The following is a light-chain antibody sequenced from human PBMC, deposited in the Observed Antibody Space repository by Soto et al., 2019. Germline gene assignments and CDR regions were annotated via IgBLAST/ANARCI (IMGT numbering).Light chain of an antibody. CDR2: GAS. CDR3: QQYNNWPQT. Sequence: EIVMTQSPATLSVSPGERATLSCRASQSVSSNLAWYQQKPGQAPRLLFYGASTRATGFPVRFSGSGSGTDFTLTISSLQSEDFAVYYCQQYNNWPQTFGQGTKVEIK. CDR1: QSVSSN. V-gene: IGKV3-15*01. J-gene: IGKJ1*01.